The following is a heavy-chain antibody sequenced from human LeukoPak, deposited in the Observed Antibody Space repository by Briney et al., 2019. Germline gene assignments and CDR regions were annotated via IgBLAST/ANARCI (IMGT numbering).Heavy chain of an antibody. CDR3: ARDLDSSAGDDY. D-gene: IGHD3-22*01. V-gene: IGHV3-21*01. CDR2: ISSSSSYI. Sequence: PGGSLRLSCAASGFTFSSYSMNWVRQAPGKGLEWVSSISSSSSYIYYADSVKGRFTISRDNAKNSLYLQMNSLRAEDTAVYYCARDLDSSAGDDYWGQGTLVTVSS. J-gene: IGHJ4*02. CDR1: GFTFSSYS.